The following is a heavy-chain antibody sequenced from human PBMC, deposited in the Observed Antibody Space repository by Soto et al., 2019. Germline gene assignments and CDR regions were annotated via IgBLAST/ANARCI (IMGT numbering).Heavy chain of an antibody. CDR3: AREGTTVTTDNTNWFDP. CDR1: GYTFTSYG. V-gene: IGHV1-18*01. CDR2: ISAYNGNT. J-gene: IGHJ5*02. D-gene: IGHD4-17*01. Sequence: QVQLVQSGAEVKKPGASVKVSCKASGYTFTSYGISWVRQAPGQGVEWMGWISAYNGNTNYAQKLQGRVTMTTDTSTSTAYMELRSLRSDDTSVYYCAREGTTVTTDNTNWFDPWGQGTLVTVSS.